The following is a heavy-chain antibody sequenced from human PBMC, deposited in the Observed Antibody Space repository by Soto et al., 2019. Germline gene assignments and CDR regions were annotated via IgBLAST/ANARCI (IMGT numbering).Heavy chain of an antibody. CDR3: AKDCYDSTPSPYFDY. CDR1: GFTFSSYG. CDR2: ISYDGSNK. D-gene: IGHD3-22*01. J-gene: IGHJ4*02. Sequence: LRLSCAASGFTFSSYGMHWVRQAPGKGLEWVAVISYDGSNKYYADSVKGRFTISRDNSKNTLYLQMNSLRAEDTAVYYCAKDCYDSTPSPYFDYWGQGTLVTVSS. V-gene: IGHV3-30*18.